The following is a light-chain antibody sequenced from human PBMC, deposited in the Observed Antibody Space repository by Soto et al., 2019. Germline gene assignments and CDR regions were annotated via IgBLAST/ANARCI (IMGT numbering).Light chain of an antibody. CDR3: QQYNNWHPWT. Sequence: ILMTQSPATLSVSPGERATLSCRASQSVSNNLAWYQQKPVQAPRLLIYDASTMATGIPTRFSGSGSGTEFTLTITGLQSEDFAVYYCQQYNNWHPWTFGQGTKVELK. CDR2: DAS. CDR1: QSVSNN. V-gene: IGKV3-15*01. J-gene: IGKJ1*01.